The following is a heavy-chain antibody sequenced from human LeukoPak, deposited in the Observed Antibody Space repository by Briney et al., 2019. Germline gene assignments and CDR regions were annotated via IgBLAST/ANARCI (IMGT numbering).Heavy chain of an antibody. V-gene: IGHV5-51*01. Sequence: GEYLQISCKGSGFTFSTYSFAWVRQMPGKGLEWMGVIYAGDSSTRYSPSFQGQVTISVDKSVSTAYLQWSSLKASDSAIYYCARHSCYDSWGQGTLVTVSS. J-gene: IGHJ4*02. CDR2: IYAGDSST. CDR1: GFTFSTYS. D-gene: IGHD3-16*01. CDR3: ARHSCYDS.